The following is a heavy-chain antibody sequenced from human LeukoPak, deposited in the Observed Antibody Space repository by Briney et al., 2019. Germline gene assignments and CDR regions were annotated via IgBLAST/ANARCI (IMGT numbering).Heavy chain of an antibody. CDR1: GGSFSGYY. CDR2: INHSGST. CDR3: ARFCSSTSCYVSAFDI. Sequence: PSETLSLTCAVYGGSFSGYYWSWIRQPPGKGLEWIGEINHSGSTNYNPSLKSRVTISVDRSKNQFSLKLSSVTAADTAVYYCARFCSSTSCYVSAFDIWGQGTMVTVSS. J-gene: IGHJ3*02. D-gene: IGHD2-2*01. V-gene: IGHV4-34*01.